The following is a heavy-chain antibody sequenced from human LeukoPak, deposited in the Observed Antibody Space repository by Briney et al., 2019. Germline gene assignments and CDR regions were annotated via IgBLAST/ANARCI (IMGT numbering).Heavy chain of an antibody. J-gene: IGHJ4*02. CDR1: GFTFSIYA. V-gene: IGHV3-23*01. D-gene: IGHD3-22*01. CDR3: ARDRPNYYGSDGHYYRRDGDY. CDR2: ITSRGESA. Sequence: GGSLRLSCAASGFTFSIYAMSWVRQAPGKGLQWVSSITSRGESAWYVDSVKGRFTITRDNSENTLYLQMHSLRAEDTAVYYCARDRPNYYGSDGHYYRRDGDYWGRGTLVSVSS.